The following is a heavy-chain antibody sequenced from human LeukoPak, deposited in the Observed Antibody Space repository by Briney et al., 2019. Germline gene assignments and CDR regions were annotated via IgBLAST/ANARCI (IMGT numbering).Heavy chain of an antibody. Sequence: GGSLRLSCAGSGFTFSSYAMSWVRQAPGKGLEWVSAISGSGGYTYYADSAKGRFTISRDSSKNTLYLQMNSLRAEDTAVYYCAKPAQYYDFWSGYGYWGQGTLVTVSS. V-gene: IGHV3-23*01. CDR1: GFTFSSYA. CDR3: AKPAQYYDFWSGYGY. D-gene: IGHD3-3*01. J-gene: IGHJ4*02. CDR2: ISGSGGYT.